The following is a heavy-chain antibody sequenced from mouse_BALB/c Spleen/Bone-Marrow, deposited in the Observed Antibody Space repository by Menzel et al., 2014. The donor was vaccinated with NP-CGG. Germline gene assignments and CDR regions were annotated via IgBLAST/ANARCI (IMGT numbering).Heavy chain of an antibody. D-gene: IGHD2-4*01. V-gene: IGHV5-9-4*01. CDR1: GFTFSSYA. J-gene: IGHJ3*01. CDR3: ARHAYYDQTEVSFVY. Sequence: EVHLVESGGGLVKPGGSLKLSCVASGFTFSSYAMSWVRQSPEKRLEWVAEISSGGSYTYYPDTVTGRFTISRDNAKNTLYLEMSSLRSEDTAMYYCARHAYYDQTEVSFVYWGQGTLVTVSA. CDR2: ISSGGSYT.